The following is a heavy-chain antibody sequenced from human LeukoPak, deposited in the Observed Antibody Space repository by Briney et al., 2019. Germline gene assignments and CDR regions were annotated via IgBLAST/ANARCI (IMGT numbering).Heavy chain of an antibody. V-gene: IGHV1-2*06. CDR3: ARDVVVPAATNYYYYGMDV. CDR1: GFTFTSYD. Sequence: ASVKVSCKASGFTFTSYDIHWVRQAPGQGLEWMGRINPNSGGTNYAQKFQGRVTMTRDTSISTAYMELSRLRSDDTAVYYCARDVVVPAATNYYYYGMDVWGQGTTVTVSS. CDR2: INPNSGGT. D-gene: IGHD2-2*01. J-gene: IGHJ6*02.